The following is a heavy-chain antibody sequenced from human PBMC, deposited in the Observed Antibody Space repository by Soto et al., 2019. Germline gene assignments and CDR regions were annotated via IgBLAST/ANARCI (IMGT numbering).Heavy chain of an antibody. CDR2: IDPSDSQT. CDR1: GYSFAGYW. D-gene: IGHD3-22*01. V-gene: IGHV5-10-1*01. CDR3: ARQIYDSDTGPNFQYYFDS. Sequence: PXESLKISRKGSGYSFAGYWITWVRQKPGNGLEWMGRIDPSDSQTYYSPSFRGHVTISVTKSITTVFLQWSSLRASDTAMYYCARQIYDSDTGPNFQYYFDSWGQGTPVTVSS. J-gene: IGHJ4*02.